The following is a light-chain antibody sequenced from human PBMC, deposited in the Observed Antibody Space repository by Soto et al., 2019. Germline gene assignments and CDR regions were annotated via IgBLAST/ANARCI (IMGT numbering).Light chain of an antibody. Sequence: DIQMTQSPSTLSASVGDRVTITCRASQSISSWLAWYQQKPGKAPKLLIYDASSLESGVPSRFSGSGSGTEFTRTISSLQPDDFATYDCQQYNSYSPYTFGQGTKLEIK. CDR1: QSISSW. CDR2: DAS. J-gene: IGKJ2*01. CDR3: QQYNSYSPYT. V-gene: IGKV1-5*01.